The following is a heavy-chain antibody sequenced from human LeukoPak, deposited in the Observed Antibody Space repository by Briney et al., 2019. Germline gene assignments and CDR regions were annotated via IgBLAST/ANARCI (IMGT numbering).Heavy chain of an antibody. V-gene: IGHV4-59*12. D-gene: IGHD2-2*01. J-gene: IGHJ6*03. CDR3: ARGIKTYHYYYYYMDV. Sequence: SETLSLTCTVSGGSISSYYWSWIRQPPGKGLEWIGYIYYSGSTYYNPSLQSRVTISVDTSKNQFSLKLSSVTAADTAVYYCARGIKTYHYYYYYMDVWDKGTTVTVSS. CDR2: IYYSGST. CDR1: GGSISSYY.